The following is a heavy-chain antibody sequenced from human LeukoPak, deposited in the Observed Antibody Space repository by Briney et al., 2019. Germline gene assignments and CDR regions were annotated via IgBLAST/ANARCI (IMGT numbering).Heavy chain of an antibody. CDR2: IYPGDSRT. J-gene: IGHJ4*02. CDR1: GYSFFGYW. D-gene: IGHD7-27*01. V-gene: IGHV5-51*01. CDR3: TRRANWELDY. Sequence: GESLKISCKGSGYSFFGYWIGWVRQMPGKGLEWMGIIYPGDSRTQYSPSFQGQVTISADKSISTAYLQWSTLKASDTAIYYCTRRANWELDYWGQGTLVTVSS.